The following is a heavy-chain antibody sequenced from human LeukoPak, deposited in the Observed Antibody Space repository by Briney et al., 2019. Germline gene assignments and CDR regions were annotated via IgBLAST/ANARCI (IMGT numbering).Heavy chain of an antibody. J-gene: IGHJ4*02. V-gene: IGHV3-23*01. D-gene: IGHD2-15*01. CDR3: ATSGGSRLYYFDY. CDR2: ISGSGGTT. CDR1: GFTFNNFA. Sequence: GGSLRLSCVASGFTFNNFAMSWVRQAPGKGLEWVSAISGSGGTTYYADSVKGRFTISRDNSKNTLYLQMNSLRAEDTAVYYCATSGGSRLYYFDYWGQGTLVTVSS.